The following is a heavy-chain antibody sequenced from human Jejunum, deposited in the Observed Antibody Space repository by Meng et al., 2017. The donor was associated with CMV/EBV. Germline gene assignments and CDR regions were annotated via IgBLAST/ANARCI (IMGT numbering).Heavy chain of an antibody. J-gene: IGHJ4*02. CDR1: YTDYY. Sequence: YTDYYSNGVRQAPRQGSEGMVWVIPKNGDANDAQKVQGRVTRTMDTSITTAYMELTRLTSDNTAVYYCARDCSSTICKNLGVAFDLWGQGTLVTVSS. CDR2: VIPKNGDA. V-gene: IGHV1-2*02. D-gene: IGHD2-2*01. CDR3: ARDCSSTICKNLGVAFDL.